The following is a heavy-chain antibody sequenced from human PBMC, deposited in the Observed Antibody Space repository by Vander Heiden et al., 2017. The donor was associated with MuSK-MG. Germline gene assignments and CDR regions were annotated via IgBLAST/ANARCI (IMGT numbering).Heavy chain of an antibody. Sequence: QMQLQESGPGLVKPPETLSLTCSVSGGPIRDTDIFWGWIRQPPGTGLEWIASVYHTGIAYYNPSLQSRAVVSVDTSKSQFFLSLNSLTVADTAIYYCARHRGLCTRTSCYVGFHFDFWGQGALVTVSS. V-gene: IGHV4-39*01. CDR1: GGPIRDTDIF. D-gene: IGHD2-2*01. CDR3: ARHRGLCTRTSCYVGFHFDF. J-gene: IGHJ4*02. CDR2: VYHTGIA.